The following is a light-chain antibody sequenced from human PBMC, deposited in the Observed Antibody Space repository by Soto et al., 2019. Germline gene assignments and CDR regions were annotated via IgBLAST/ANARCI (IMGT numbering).Light chain of an antibody. J-gene: IGKJ1*01. CDR3: QQYGSSRWT. Sequence: DIVMTQSPVTLSVSPGERITLSCRASRSINSNLAWYQQKPGQAPRLLFYGASVRATGIPDRFTGSGSGTDFTLTITSLQSEDFAVYYCQQYGSSRWTFGQGTKVDIK. V-gene: IGKV3-15*01. CDR1: RSINSN. CDR2: GAS.